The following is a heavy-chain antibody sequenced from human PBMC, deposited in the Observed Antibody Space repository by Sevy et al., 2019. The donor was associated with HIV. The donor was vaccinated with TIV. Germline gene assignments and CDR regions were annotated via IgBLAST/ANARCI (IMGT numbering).Heavy chain of an antibody. D-gene: IGHD6-13*01. CDR3: ARGNNRFRGYSSSWYWERPPNWFDP. V-gene: IGHV3-48*01. Sequence: GGSLRLSCAASGFTFSSYSMNWVRQAPGKGLEWVSYISSSSSTIYYADSVKGRFTISRDNAKNSLYPQMNSLRAEDTAVYYCARGNNRFRGYSSSWYWERPPNWFDPWGQGTLVTVSS. CDR2: ISSSSSTI. CDR1: GFTFSSYS. J-gene: IGHJ5*02.